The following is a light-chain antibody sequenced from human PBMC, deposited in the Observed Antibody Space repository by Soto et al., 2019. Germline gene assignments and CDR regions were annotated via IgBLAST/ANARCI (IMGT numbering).Light chain of an antibody. Sequence: QSVLTQPPSASGTPGQRVTISCSGSSSNIGSNFAYWYQQLPGTAPKLLIYGDHQRPSGVPDRFSGSKSGNSASLTISGLRSEDEADYHCASWDDSLTGVFGGGTKLTVL. CDR2: GDH. J-gene: IGLJ3*02. CDR3: ASWDDSLTGV. CDR1: SSNIGSNF. V-gene: IGLV1-47*01.